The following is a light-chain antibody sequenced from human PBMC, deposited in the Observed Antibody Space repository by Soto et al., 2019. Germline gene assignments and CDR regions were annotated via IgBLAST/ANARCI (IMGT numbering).Light chain of an antibody. CDR3: SSYTTNRTPV. J-gene: IGLJ2*01. Sequence: QSALTQPASVSGSPGQSLTISCTGTSGDVGRYDSVSWYKHRPGKVPELIIFSDRFSGSKSGNTASLTISGLQAEDEADYYCSSYTTNRTPVFGGGTKLIVL. V-gene: IGLV2-14*01. CDR1: SGDVGRYDS.